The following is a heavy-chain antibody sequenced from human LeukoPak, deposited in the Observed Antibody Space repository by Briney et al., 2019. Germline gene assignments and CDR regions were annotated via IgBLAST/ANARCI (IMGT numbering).Heavy chain of an antibody. V-gene: IGHV4-59*01. CDR1: GGSISRYY. J-gene: IGHJ4*02. CDR2: MYYSGST. CDR3: ARGFSSWPYYFDY. D-gene: IGHD6-13*01. Sequence: SETLSLTCSVSGGSISRYYWNWIRQPPGKGLEWIGYMYYSGSTNYNPSPKSRVTISIDTSKNQFSLKLSSVTAADTAVYYCARGFSSWPYYFDYWGQGTLVTVSS.